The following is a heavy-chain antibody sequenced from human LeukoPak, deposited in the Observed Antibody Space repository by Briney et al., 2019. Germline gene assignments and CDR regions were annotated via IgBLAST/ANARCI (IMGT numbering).Heavy chain of an antibody. CDR2: ISYDGSNK. CDR3: AKDAGLLWFGSPSFFDY. J-gene: IGHJ4*02. V-gene: IGHV3-30*18. D-gene: IGHD3-10*01. CDR1: GFTFSSYG. Sequence: GGSLRLSCAASGFTFSSYGMHWVRQAPGKGLEWVAVISYDGSNKYYADSVKGRFTISRDNSKNTLYLQMNSLRAEDTAVYYCAKDAGLLWFGSPSFFDYWGQGTLVTVSS.